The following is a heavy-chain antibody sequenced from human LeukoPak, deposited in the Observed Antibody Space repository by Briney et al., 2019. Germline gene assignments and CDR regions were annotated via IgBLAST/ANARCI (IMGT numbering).Heavy chain of an antibody. Sequence: SVKVSCKASGGTFSSYDVSWVRQAPGQGLEWMGGIIPIFGSTNYAQKFQGRVTMTRDTSISTAYMELSRLRSDDTAVYYCARDSGSFFNWFDPWGQGTLVTVSS. CDR3: ARDSGSFFNWFDP. J-gene: IGHJ5*02. D-gene: IGHD2-15*01. CDR1: GGTFSSYD. V-gene: IGHV1-69*05. CDR2: IIPIFGST.